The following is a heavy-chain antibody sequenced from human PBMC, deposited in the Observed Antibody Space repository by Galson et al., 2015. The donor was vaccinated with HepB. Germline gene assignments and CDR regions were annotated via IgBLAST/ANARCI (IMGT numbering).Heavy chain of an antibody. J-gene: IGHJ5*02. V-gene: IGHV3-21*01. CDR1: GFTFSSYS. CDR3: ARDLAPQSAVWLDP. D-gene: IGHD5-12*01. Sequence: SLRLSCAASGFTFSSYSMNWVRQAPGKGLEWVSSISSSSSYIYYADSVKGRFTISRDNAKNSLYLQMNSLRAEDTAVYYCARDLAPQSAVWLDPWGQGTLVTVSS. CDR2: ISSSSSYI.